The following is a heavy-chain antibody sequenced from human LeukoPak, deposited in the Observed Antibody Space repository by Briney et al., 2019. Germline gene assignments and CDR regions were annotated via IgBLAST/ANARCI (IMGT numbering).Heavy chain of an antibody. CDR2: ISSSSSYI. CDR3: ARDGGRDGYNFFDY. CDR1: GFTFDDYG. Sequence: GGSLRLSCAASGFTFDDYGMSWVRQAPGKGLEWVSSISSSSSYIYYADSVKGRFTISRDNAKNSLYLQMNSLRAEDTAVYYCARDGGRDGYNFFDYWGQGTLVTVSS. J-gene: IGHJ4*02. V-gene: IGHV3-21*01. D-gene: IGHD5-24*01.